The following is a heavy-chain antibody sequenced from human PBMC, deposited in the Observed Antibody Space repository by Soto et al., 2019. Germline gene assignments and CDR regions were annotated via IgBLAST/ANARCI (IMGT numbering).Heavy chain of an antibody. CDR2: IYYSGST. J-gene: IGHJ5*02. V-gene: IGHV4-59*01. CDR1: GGSISSYY. CDR3: ARARLSRSWWFDP. D-gene: IGHD3-10*01. Sequence: PPETLSLTCAVSGGSISSYYWSWIRQPPGKGLEWIGYIYYSGSTNYNPSLKSRVTISVDTSKNQFSLKLSSVTAADTAVYYCARARLSRSWWFDPWGQGTLVTVSS.